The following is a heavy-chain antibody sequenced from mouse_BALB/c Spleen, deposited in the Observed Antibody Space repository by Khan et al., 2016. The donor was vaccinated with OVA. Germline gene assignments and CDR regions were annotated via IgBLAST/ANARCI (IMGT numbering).Heavy chain of an antibody. V-gene: IGHV1-26*01. J-gene: IGHJ3*01. CDR1: GYSFTLYY. CDR3: VRGYDFFAY. Sequence: VRLQQSGPDLVKPGASVKISCKASGYSFTLYYMTWVKQSHGKSLEWIGRVNPNTGGSDYNQEFKGKAILTVDKSSNTAYMELHSLTSEDSAVYYCVRGYDFFAYWGQGTLVTVSA. D-gene: IGHD2-14*01. CDR2: VNPNTGGS.